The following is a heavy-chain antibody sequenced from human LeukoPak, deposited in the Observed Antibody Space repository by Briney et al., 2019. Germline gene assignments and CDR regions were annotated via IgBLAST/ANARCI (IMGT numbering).Heavy chain of an antibody. CDR3: AKDPENCSGGSCYFDY. Sequence: GGSLRLSCAASGFTFSNYAMSWVRQAPGKGLEWVSAISGSGGSTYYADSVKGRFTISRDNSKNTLYLQMNSLRAEDTAVYYCAKDPENCSGGSCYFDYWGQGTLATVSS. D-gene: IGHD2-15*01. CDR2: ISGSGGST. V-gene: IGHV3-23*01. CDR1: GFTFSNYA. J-gene: IGHJ4*02.